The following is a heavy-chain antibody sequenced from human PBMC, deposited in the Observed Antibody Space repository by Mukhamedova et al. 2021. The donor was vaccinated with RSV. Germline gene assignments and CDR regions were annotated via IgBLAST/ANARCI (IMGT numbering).Heavy chain of an antibody. V-gene: IGHV3-21*01. J-gene: IGHJ4*02. CDR3: ARDPYSGSFVDF. CDR2: ISSGFNYI. D-gene: IGHD1-26*01. Sequence: ISSGFNYIYYADSVKGRFTVSRDNAKNSLYLQMSSLRADDTAVYYCARDPYSGSFVDFWGQGTLVTVSS.